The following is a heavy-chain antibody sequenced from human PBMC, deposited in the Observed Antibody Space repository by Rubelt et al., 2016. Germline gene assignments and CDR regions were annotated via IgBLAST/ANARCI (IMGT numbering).Heavy chain of an antibody. CDR2: IYYSGST. Sequence: QVQLQESGPGLVKPSETLSLTCTVSGGSISSYYWSWIRQPPGKGLEWIGYIYYSGSTYYNPSLKRRVTISVDTSKNQFSLKLSSVTAADTAVYYCSWSRDGYNGDYFDYWGQGTLVTVSS. CDR3: SWSRDGYNGDYFDY. V-gene: IGHV4-59*04. CDR1: GGSISSYY. J-gene: IGHJ4*02. D-gene: IGHD5-24*01.